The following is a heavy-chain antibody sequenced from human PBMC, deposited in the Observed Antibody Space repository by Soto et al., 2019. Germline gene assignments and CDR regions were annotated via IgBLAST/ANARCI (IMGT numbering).Heavy chain of an antibody. D-gene: IGHD5-18*01. Sequence: GGSLRLSCAASGFTFSDHYMDWVRQAPGKGLEWVGRTRNKANSYTSEYAASVKGRFTISRDDSKNSLYLQMNSLKTEDTAVYYCARDLDSYDDYWGQGTLVTVSS. CDR1: GFTFSDHY. J-gene: IGHJ4*02. CDR3: ARDLDSYDDY. CDR2: TRNKANSYTS. V-gene: IGHV3-72*01.